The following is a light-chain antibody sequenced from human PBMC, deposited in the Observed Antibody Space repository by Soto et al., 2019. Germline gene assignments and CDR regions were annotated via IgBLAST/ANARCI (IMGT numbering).Light chain of an antibody. CDR1: SSDVGGYNY. J-gene: IGLJ2*01. CDR2: DVS. Sequence: QSVLTQPASVSGSPGQSITISCTGTSSDVGGYNYVSWYQQHPGRAPKLIIYDVSDRPSGVSDRFYGSKPGNTASLTISGLQAEDEADYYCSSYTSSSTVIFGGGTKLTVL. V-gene: IGLV2-14*03. CDR3: SSYTSSSTVI.